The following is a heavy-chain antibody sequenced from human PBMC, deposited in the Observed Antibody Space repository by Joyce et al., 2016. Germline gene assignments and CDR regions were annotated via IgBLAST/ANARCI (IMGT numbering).Heavy chain of an antibody. Sequence: QVQLVQSGAEVKNPGASVKVSCKASGYAFTGDYMHLVRQAPGQGLEWMGWVHFNTCDTNYAQKFQGRVTMTRDASISTAYMEVKRLRSDDTALYYCVRESCFKGVCYQTFDNWGQGTLVTVSS. V-gene: IGHV1-2*02. D-gene: IGHD2-8*01. CDR2: VHFNTCDT. J-gene: IGHJ4*02. CDR1: GYAFTGDY. CDR3: VRESCFKGVCYQTFDN.